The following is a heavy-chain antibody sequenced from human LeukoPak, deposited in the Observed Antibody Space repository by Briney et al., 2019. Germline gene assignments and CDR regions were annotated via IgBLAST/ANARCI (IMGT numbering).Heavy chain of an antibody. D-gene: IGHD1-14*01. V-gene: IGHV4-31*03. CDR3: ARAPGVDWYKFQL. CDR1: GGSIISGANY. J-gene: IGHJ1*01. CDR2: IYSSGHT. Sequence: SQTLSLTCTVSGGSIISGANYWSWIRQRPGRGLEWIGYIYSSGHTYHNPSLKSRVFLSVDTSKRQLSLKLTSVTAADTAVYYCARAPGVDWYKFQLWGQGTLVTVSS.